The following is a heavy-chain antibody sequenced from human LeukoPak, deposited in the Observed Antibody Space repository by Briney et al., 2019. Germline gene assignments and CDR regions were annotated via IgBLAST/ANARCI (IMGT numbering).Heavy chain of an antibody. CDR1: GFTFSSYS. J-gene: IGHJ4*02. D-gene: IGHD6-13*01. CDR2: ITSSNDI. CDR3: AAYSSDY. V-gene: IGHV3-21*01. Sequence: GGSLRLSCAASGFTFSSYSMNWVRQAPGKGLEWVSSITSSNDIYYAESVKGRFTISRDNAKNSLYLQMKSLRAEDTAVYYCAAYSSDYWGQGTVVTVSS.